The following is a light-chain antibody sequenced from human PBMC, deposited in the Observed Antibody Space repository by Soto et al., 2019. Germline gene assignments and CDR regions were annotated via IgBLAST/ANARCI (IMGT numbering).Light chain of an antibody. CDR3: TSFSSSTSLYV. V-gene: IGLV2-14*01. CDR1: TRDIAGYNY. J-gene: IGLJ1*01. Sequence: ALTPPAAVSGSLGQSITISCTGTTRDIAGYNYISWYQQLPGKAPKLMIYQVTIRPSGISNRFSGSKSGNTASLTISGLQAEDEADYYCTSFSSSTSLYVFGTGTKV. CDR2: QVT.